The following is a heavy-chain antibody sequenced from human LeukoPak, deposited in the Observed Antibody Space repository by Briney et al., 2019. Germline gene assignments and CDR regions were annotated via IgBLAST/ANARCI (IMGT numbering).Heavy chain of an antibody. CDR3: AMTHCNSTSCPPWFDP. V-gene: IGHV5-51*01. CDR2: IYPGDSDT. Sequence: GESLKISCKGSGYSFTSYWIGWVRQMPGKGLEWMGIIYPGDSDTRYSPSFQGQVTISADKSISTAYLQWSSLKASDTAMYYCAMTHCNSTSCPPWFDPWGQGTLVTVSS. D-gene: IGHD2-2*01. J-gene: IGHJ5*02. CDR1: GYSFTSYW.